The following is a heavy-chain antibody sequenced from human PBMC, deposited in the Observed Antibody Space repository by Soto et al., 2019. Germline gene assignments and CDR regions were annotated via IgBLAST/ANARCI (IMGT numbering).Heavy chain of an antibody. CDR2: INIEGSTT. D-gene: IGHD1-26*01. J-gene: IGHJ4*02. V-gene: IGHV3-74*01. Sequence: EVQLVESGGSLIQPGGSLRLSCAVSGFTFNNYWMHWVRQAPGKGLVWVSRINIEGSTTDYADSVRGRFAISRDNAKNTLYLQINSLRDEDTAVYYCTRDRGGNFYGGFDYWGRGTLGTVSP. CDR3: TRDRGGNFYGGFDY. CDR1: GFTFNNYW.